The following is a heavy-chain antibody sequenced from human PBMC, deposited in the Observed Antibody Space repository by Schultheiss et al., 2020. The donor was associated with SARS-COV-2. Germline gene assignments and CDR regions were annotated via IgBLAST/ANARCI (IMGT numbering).Heavy chain of an antibody. V-gene: IGHV4-34*01. CDR2: INHSGST. CDR1: GGSFSGYY. D-gene: IGHD3/OR15-3a*01. J-gene: IGHJ4*02. Sequence: SQTLSLTCAVYGGSFSGYYWSWIRQPPGKGLEWIGEINHSGSTNYNPSLKSRVTISVDTSKNQFSLKLSSVTAADTAVYYCAREDWFPFDYWGQGTLVTVSS. CDR3: AREDWFPFDY.